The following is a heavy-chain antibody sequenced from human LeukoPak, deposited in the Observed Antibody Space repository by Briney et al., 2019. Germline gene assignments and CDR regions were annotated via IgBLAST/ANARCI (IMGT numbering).Heavy chain of an antibody. CDR1: GGTFSSYA. CDR2: IIHIFGTA. CDR3: ARDAGGYSYGSDY. J-gene: IGHJ4*02. D-gene: IGHD5-18*01. Sequence: SVKVSCKASGGTFSSYAISWVRQAPGQGLEWMGGIIHIFGTANYAQKFQGRVTITADESTSTAYMELSSLRSEDTAVYYCARDAGGYSYGSDYWGQGTLVTVSS. V-gene: IGHV1-69*01.